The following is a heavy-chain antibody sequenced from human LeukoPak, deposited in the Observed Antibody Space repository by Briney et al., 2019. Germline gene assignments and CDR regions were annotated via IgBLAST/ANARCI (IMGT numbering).Heavy chain of an antibody. CDR1: GFTFSTYE. CDR3: AREGGVNYYDLDYFDY. D-gene: IGHD3-22*01. CDR2: ISSSGGTI. J-gene: IGHJ4*02. Sequence: GGALRLSCVGSGFTFSTYEMTWVRQAPGKGLEWVSYISSSGGTIYYADSVKGRFTISRDNAKNSLYLQMNSLRAEDTAVYYCAREGGVNYYDLDYFDYWGQGTLITVSS. V-gene: IGHV3-48*03.